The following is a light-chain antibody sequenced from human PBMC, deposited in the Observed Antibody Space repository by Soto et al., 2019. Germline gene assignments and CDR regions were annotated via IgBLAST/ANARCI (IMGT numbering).Light chain of an antibody. Sequence: DIQMTQSPSTLSASVGDRVTITCRASQSISSWLAWYQQIPGKAPKLLIDHASTLQRGDPARFSGDGSGTELPLTISSRQPDDFATYYCPQYRRYSTWPVGQGTRVEI. J-gene: IGKJ1*01. V-gene: IGKV1-5*01. CDR3: PQYRRYSTWP. CDR1: QSISSW. CDR2: HAS.